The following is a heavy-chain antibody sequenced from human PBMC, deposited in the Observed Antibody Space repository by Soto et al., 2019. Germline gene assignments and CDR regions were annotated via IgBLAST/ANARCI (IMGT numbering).Heavy chain of an antibody. V-gene: IGHV5-51*01. CDR1: GCTSTNYC. Sequence: RQSLKISCQASGCTSTNYCIVWLRQMPGRSLEWLGLIFPRYFGVRYSPPFEGQVPISADRSTATPFLQWRSLAASDGALYFCARLVDLLHPLDSSAQGTPVTVSA. J-gene: IGHJ5*01. D-gene: IGHD3-16*02. CDR2: IFPRYFGV. CDR3: ARLVDLLHPLDS.